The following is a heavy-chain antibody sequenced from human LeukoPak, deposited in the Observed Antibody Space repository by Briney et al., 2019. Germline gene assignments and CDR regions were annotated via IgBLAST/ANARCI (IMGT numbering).Heavy chain of an antibody. CDR3: ARASVPRRGVGVPAFPFDP. J-gene: IGHJ5*02. CDR1: GYTFTGYY. V-gene: IGHV1-2*02. D-gene: IGHD2-2*01. CDR2: INPNSGGT. Sequence: GGPVKVSCKASGYTFTGYYMHWVRQAPGQGLEWMGWINPNSGGTNYAQKFQGRVTMTRDTSISTAYMELSRLRSDDTAVYYCARASVPRRGVGVPAFPFDPWGQGTLVTVSS.